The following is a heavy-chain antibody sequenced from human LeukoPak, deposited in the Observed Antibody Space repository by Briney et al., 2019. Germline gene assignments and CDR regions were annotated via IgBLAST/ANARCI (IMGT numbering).Heavy chain of an antibody. CDR1: GYTFTSYY. Sequence: GASVKVSCKASGYTFTSYYMHWVRQAPGQGLEWMGIINPSRGSTSYAQKFQGRVTMTRDTSTSTVYMELSSLRSEDTAVYYCARDARRGTYGDYDYYYYGMDVWGQGTTVTVSS. CDR2: INPSRGST. CDR3: ARDARRGTYGDYDYYYYGMDV. V-gene: IGHV1-46*01. D-gene: IGHD4-17*01. J-gene: IGHJ6*02.